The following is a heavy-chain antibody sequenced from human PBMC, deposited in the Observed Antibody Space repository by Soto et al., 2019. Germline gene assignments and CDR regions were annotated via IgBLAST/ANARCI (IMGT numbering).Heavy chain of an antibody. CDR2: IGYSGST. J-gene: IGHJ4*02. V-gene: IGHV4-31*03. D-gene: IGHD6-25*01. CDR3: ARVIGSALYYFDY. CDR1: GGSISSGGYY. Sequence: QVQLQESGPGLVKPSQTLSLTCTVSGGSISSGGYYWSWIRQHPGKGLEWIGYIGYSGSTYYNPSLRRGVTISVDTSKNQYSLKPSSVTAADTAGYYWARVIGSALYYFDYWGQGTLVTVSS.